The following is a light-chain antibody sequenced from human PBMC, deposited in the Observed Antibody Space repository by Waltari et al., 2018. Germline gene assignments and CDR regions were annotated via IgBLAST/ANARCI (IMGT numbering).Light chain of an antibody. J-gene: IGKJ2*01. CDR2: GAS. Sequence: EIVLTQSPSTLSVSPGESAILSCRASQNIRYNLAWYQPRPGQPPRLLLHGASARAAAIPVRFSGSGSGTEFTLTISGLQSEDFAVYYCQHYHQWPPYTFGQGTKVE. CDR3: QHYHQWPPYT. CDR1: QNIRYN. V-gene: IGKV3-15*01.